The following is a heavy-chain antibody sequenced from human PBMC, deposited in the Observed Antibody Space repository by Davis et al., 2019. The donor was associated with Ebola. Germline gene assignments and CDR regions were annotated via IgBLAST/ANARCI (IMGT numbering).Heavy chain of an antibody. J-gene: IGHJ3*02. CDR2: ISGGGANT. Sequence: PGGSLRLSCTDSVITFSSYAMSWVRQAPGKGLEWVSGISGGGANTYYADSVKGRFTISRDNAKNSLFLQMNSLRGEDTAVYYCARDIVLGWGSDAFDIWGQGTMVTVSS. CDR1: VITFSSYA. CDR3: ARDIVLGWGSDAFDI. D-gene: IGHD2-8*01. V-gene: IGHV3-23*01.